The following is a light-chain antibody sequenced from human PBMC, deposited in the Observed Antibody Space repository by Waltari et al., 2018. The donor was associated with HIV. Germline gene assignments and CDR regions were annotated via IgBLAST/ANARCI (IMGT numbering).Light chain of an antibody. J-gene: IGLJ2*01. Sequence: QPPSVSVSPGQTASITCSGDKLGNKFAAWYQQKPGQSPVVVMYQDRSRPSGIPERFSGSNSGNTATLTISGTQAMDEADYYCQAWDSSTVVFGGGTKLTVL. CDR3: QAWDSSTVV. CDR2: QDR. V-gene: IGLV3-1*01. CDR1: KLGNKF.